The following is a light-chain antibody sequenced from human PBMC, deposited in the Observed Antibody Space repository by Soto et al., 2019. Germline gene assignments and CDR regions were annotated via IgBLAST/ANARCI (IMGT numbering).Light chain of an antibody. CDR3: GTWDSSLSAL. CDR2: DNN. CDR1: SSNIGNNY. Sequence: QSVLTQPPSVSAAPGQKVTISCSGGSSNIGNNYVSWYQQLPGTAPKLLIYDNNKRPSGIPDRFSGSKSGTSATLCITGLQTGDEADYYCGTWDSSLSALFGGGTKLTVL. V-gene: IGLV1-51*01. J-gene: IGLJ2*01.